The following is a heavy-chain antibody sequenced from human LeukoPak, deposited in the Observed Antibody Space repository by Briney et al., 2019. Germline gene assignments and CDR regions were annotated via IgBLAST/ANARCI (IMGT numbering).Heavy chain of an antibody. CDR2: ISAYNGNT. Sequence: ASAKVSCKASGYTFTSYGISWVRQAPGQGLEWMGWISAYNGNTNYAQKLQGRVTMTTDTSTSTAYMELRSLRSDDTAVYYCARARTYYYDSSGYEDYWGQGTLVTVSS. V-gene: IGHV1-18*01. CDR1: GYTFTSYG. D-gene: IGHD3-22*01. CDR3: ARARTYYYDSSGYEDY. J-gene: IGHJ4*02.